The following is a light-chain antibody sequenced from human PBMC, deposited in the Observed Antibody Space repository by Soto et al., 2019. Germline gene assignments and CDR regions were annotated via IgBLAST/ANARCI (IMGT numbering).Light chain of an antibody. CDR1: QSVSSNY. CDR2: GAS. V-gene: IGKV3-20*01. J-gene: IGKJ4*01. CDR3: QRYGTSLPLT. Sequence: EVVLTQSPGTLSLSPGDRATLSCRASQSVSSNYLAWYQQKSGQAPRLLIYGASSRATGIPDRFSGSGSGTDFTLTISRLEPEDFAVYYCQRYGTSLPLTFGGGTKGDIK.